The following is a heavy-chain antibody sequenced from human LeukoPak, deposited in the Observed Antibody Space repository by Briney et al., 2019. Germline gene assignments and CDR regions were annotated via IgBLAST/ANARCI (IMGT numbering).Heavy chain of an antibody. V-gene: IGHV3-7*03. CDR3: AKVSTVTAYNWFDP. CDR2: IKQDGSEK. D-gene: IGHD4-17*01. CDR1: GFTFSSYW. J-gene: IGHJ5*02. Sequence: GGSLRLSCAASGFTFSSYWMSWVRQAPGKGLEWVAKIKQDGSEKYYVDSVKGRFTISRDNAKNSLYLQMNSLRAEDTAVYYCAKVSTVTAYNWFDPWGQGTLVTVSS.